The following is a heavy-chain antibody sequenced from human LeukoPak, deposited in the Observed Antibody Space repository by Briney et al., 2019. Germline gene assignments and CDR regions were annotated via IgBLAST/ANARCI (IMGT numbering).Heavy chain of an antibody. CDR2: ISGSGGST. Sequence: GGSLRLSCAASGFTFTSYAMSWVRQAPGKGLGWVSAISGSGGSTYYADSVKGRFTISRDNSKDTLYLQMNSLRAEDTAIYYCAKHGFGVPEGCWGQGTLVTVSS. CDR1: GFTFTSYA. D-gene: IGHD3-10*01. V-gene: IGHV3-23*01. CDR3: AKHGFGVPEGC. J-gene: IGHJ4*02.